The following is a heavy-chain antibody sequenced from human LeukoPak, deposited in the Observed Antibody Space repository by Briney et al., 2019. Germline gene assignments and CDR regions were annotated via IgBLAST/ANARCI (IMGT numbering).Heavy chain of an antibody. CDR2: INSDVSTT. Sequence: GGSLRLSCAASGFTFSSYWMHWVRQAPGKGLVWVSRINSDVSTTTYADSVKGRFTISRDNAKNTLYLQMNGLRAEDTAVYYCARDFLHLGGWGQGTMVTVSS. D-gene: IGHD3-16*01. J-gene: IGHJ3*01. V-gene: IGHV3-74*01. CDR3: ARDFLHLGG. CDR1: GFTFSSYW.